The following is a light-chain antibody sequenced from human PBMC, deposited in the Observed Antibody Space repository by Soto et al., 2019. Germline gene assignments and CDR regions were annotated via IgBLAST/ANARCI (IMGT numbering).Light chain of an antibody. CDR2: DVS. CDR3: CSYGGTFYV. CDR1: SSDVDDYNY. V-gene: IGLV2-11*01. J-gene: IGLJ1*01. Sequence: QSVLAQPRSVSGPPGQSVTISCTGTSSDVDDYNYVSWFQQHPGKAPKLMIYDVSERPSGVPDRFSGSKSGNTASLTISGLQAEDEADYYCCSYGGTFYVFGTGTKVTVL.